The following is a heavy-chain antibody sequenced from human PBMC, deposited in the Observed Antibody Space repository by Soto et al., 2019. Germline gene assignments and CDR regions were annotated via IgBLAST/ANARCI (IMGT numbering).Heavy chain of an antibody. V-gene: IGHV1-3*01. CDR2: INAGNGNR. Sequence: QVQLVQSGAEVKKPGASVKVSCKASGYTFTSYAMHWVRQAPGQRLEWMGWINAGNGNRKYSQKFQGRVTITRDTSASTAYMELSSLRSEDTAVYYCARDRSSSYWFDPWGQGTLVTVSS. J-gene: IGHJ5*02. CDR3: ARDRSSSYWFDP. CDR1: GYTFTSYA. D-gene: IGHD6-13*01.